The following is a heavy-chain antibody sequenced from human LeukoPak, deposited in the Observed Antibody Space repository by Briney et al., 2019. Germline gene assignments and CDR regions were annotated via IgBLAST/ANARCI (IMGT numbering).Heavy chain of an antibody. D-gene: IGHD2-15*01. CDR1: GYTLTELS. J-gene: IGHJ6*02. CDR2: FDPEDGET. CDR3: ARDPLVVVAATYYYYYGMDV. Sequence: ASVKVSCKVSGYTLTELSMHWVRQAPGKGLEWMGGFDPEDGETIYAQKFQGRVTMTEDTSTDTAYMELRSLRSDDTAVYYCARDPLVVVAATYYYYYGMDVWGQGTTVTVSS. V-gene: IGHV1-24*01.